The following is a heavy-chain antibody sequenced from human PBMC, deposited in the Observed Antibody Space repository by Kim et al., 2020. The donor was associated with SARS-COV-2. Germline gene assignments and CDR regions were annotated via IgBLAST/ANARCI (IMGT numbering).Heavy chain of an antibody. D-gene: IGHD3-10*01. CDR3: ARAVYYGSGSIAFDI. V-gene: IGHV4-30-4*01. Sequence: SETLSLTSTVSGGSISSGDYYWSWIRQPPWKGLEWIGYIYYSGSTYYNPSLKSRVTISVDTSKNQFSLKLSSVTAADTAVYYCARAVYYGSGSIAFDIWGQGTMVTVSS. CDR1: GGSISSGDYY. CDR2: IYYSGST. J-gene: IGHJ3*02.